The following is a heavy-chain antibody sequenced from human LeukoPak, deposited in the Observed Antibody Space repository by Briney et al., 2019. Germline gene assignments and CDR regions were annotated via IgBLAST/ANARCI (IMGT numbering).Heavy chain of an antibody. CDR1: GVTFSSYV. J-gene: IGHJ3*02. V-gene: IGHV3-23*01. CDR2: ISGSGGGT. Sequence: GGSLRLSCEASGVTFSSYVMSWVRQAPGKGPEWVSGISGSGGGTYYEDAVKGRFAISRDNSKNNLYLQMNSLRAEDTAVYYCVQEGPRGLAFDIWGQGTMVTVSS. CDR3: VQEGPRGLAFDI.